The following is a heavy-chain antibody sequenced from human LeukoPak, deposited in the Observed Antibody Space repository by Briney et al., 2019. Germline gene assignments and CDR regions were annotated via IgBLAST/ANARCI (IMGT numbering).Heavy chain of an antibody. CDR2: IYPGDSDT. J-gene: IGHJ4*02. V-gene: IGHV5-51*01. Sequence: GESLKISCKGSGYSFPSYWIVWVRQMPGKGLEWMGIIYPGDSDTRYNPSFQGQVTISADKSITTAYLQWSSLKASDTAMYYCTRKNTLRSPSDYWGQGTLVTVSS. CDR1: GYSFPSYW. D-gene: IGHD4-17*01. CDR3: TRKNTLRSPSDY.